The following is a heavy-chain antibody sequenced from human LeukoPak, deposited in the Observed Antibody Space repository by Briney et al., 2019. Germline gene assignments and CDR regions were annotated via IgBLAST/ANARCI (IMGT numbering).Heavy chain of an antibody. CDR1: GYTFTSYD. CDR3: ARYCSSTSCPEFDI. D-gene: IGHD2-2*01. CDR2: MNPNSGNT. J-gene: IGHJ3*02. Sequence: ASVKVSCKASGYTFTSYDINWVRRATGQGLEWMGWMNPNSGNTGYAQKFQGRVTITRNTSISTAYMELSSLRSEDTAVYYCARYCSSTSCPEFDIWGQGTMVTVSS. V-gene: IGHV1-8*03.